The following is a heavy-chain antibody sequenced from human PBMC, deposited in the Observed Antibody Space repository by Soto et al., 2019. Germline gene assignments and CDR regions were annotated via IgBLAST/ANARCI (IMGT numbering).Heavy chain of an antibody. Sequence: GGSLRLSCAASGFTFSDYYMSWIRQAPRKGLEWVSYISSSGSTIYYADSVKGRFTISRDNAKNSLYLQMNSLRAEDTAVYYCASETSYDYGDYRGGAWGQGTLVTVSS. D-gene: IGHD4-17*01. CDR2: ISSSGSTI. V-gene: IGHV3-11*01. CDR1: GFTFSDYY. CDR3: ASETSYDYGDYRGGA. J-gene: IGHJ5*02.